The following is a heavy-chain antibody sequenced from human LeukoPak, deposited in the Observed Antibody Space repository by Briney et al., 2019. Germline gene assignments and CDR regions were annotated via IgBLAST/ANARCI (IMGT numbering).Heavy chain of an antibody. CDR1: GGSINGYY. CDR2: MYSSGST. D-gene: IGHD1-14*01. Sequence: SETLSLTCTVSGGSINGYYWSWIRLPSGKGLEWIGYMYSSGSTNYNPSLRSRVAISVDTSKSQFSLKLDSVTAADSAVYYCARGRVVGNTGYYFDYWGQGVLVTVSS. V-gene: IGHV4-59*01. CDR3: ARGRVVGNTGYYFDY. J-gene: IGHJ4*02.